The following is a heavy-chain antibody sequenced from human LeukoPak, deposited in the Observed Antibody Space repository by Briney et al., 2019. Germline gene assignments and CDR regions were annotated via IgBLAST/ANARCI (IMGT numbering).Heavy chain of an antibody. Sequence: SETLSLTCTVSGASISSSSYYWGWIRQPPGKGLEWIGSIDYSGSIYYNPSLKSRVTISGDTSKNQFSLKLSSVTAADTAVYYCARDWEAYYDSSGYYHYMDVWGKGTTVTISS. CDR3: ARDWEAYYDSSGYYHYMDV. CDR2: IDYSGSI. V-gene: IGHV4-39*07. D-gene: IGHD3-22*01. CDR1: GASISSSSYY. J-gene: IGHJ6*03.